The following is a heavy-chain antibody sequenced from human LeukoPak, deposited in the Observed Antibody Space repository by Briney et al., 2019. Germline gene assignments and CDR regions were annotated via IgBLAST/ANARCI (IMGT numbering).Heavy chain of an antibody. J-gene: IGHJ5*02. D-gene: IGHD3-22*01. CDR2: ISSSGSTI. CDR3: ARAKVYYDSSGP. V-gene: IGHV3-11*01. Sequence: GGSLRLSCAASGFTFSDYYMSWIRQAPGKGLEWASYISSSGSTIYYAGSVKGRFTISRDNAKNSLYLQMNSLRAEDTAVYYCARAKVYYDSSGPWGQGTLVTVSS. CDR1: GFTFSDYY.